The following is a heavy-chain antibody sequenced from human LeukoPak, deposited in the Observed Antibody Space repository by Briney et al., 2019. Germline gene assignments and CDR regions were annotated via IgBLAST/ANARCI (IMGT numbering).Heavy chain of an antibody. Sequence: SETLSLTCTVSGGSISSYYWSWIRQPPGKGLEWIGYIYYSGSTNYNPSLKSRVTISVDTSKNQFSLKLSSVTAADTAVYYCARAYVHDAFDIWGQGTMVTVSS. D-gene: IGHD3-10*02. CDR3: ARAYVHDAFDI. CDR2: IYYSGST. V-gene: IGHV4-59*01. J-gene: IGHJ3*02. CDR1: GGSISSYY.